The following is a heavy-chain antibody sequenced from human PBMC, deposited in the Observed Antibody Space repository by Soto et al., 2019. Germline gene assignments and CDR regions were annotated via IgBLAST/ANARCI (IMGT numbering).Heavy chain of an antibody. V-gene: IGHV3-23*01. Sequence: EVQLLESGGGLVQPGGSLRLSCAASGFTFSSYAMSWVRQAPGKGLEWVSAISGSGGSTYYADSVKGRFTISRDNSKNTQYLQMNSLRAEDTAVYYCAKGTQEEAPLQIDLVDYFDYWGQGTLVTVSS. CDR1: GFTFSSYA. D-gene: IGHD3-9*01. J-gene: IGHJ4*02. CDR3: AKGTQEEAPLQIDLVDYFDY. CDR2: ISGSGGST.